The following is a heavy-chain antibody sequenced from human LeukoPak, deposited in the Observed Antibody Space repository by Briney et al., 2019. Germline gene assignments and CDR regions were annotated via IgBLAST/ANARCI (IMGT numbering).Heavy chain of an antibody. CDR2: ISAYNGNT. Sequence: ASVKVSCKASGYTFTSYGISWVRQAPGQGLECMGWISAYNGNTNFAQKLQGRLTMTTDTSTSTAYMELRSLRSDDTAVYYCARECYYDSSTYYPLDYWGQGTLVTVSS. J-gene: IGHJ4*02. D-gene: IGHD3-22*01. CDR3: ARECYYDSSTYYPLDY. CDR1: GYTFTSYG. V-gene: IGHV1-18*01.